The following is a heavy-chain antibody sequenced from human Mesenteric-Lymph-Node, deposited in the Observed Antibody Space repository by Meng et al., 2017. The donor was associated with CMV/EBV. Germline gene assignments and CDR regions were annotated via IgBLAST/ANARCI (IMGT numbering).Heavy chain of an antibody. J-gene: IGHJ4*02. Sequence: GESLKISCVASGFTFNNYGIHWVRQAPGKGLEWVSFISHSSSYIYYADSVRGRFTISRDNAKNSLYLQMNSLRAEDTAVYYCARDGQGSDSWGQGTLVTVSS. V-gene: IGHV3-21*06. CDR3: ARDGQGSDS. D-gene: IGHD3-10*01. CDR2: ISHSSSYI. CDR1: GFTFNNYG.